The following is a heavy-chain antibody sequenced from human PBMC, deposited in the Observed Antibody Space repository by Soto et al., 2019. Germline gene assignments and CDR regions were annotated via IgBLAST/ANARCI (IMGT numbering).Heavy chain of an antibody. CDR2: ISGSGGST. V-gene: IGHV3-23*01. CDR3: AKDSSSWYVRNWFDP. J-gene: IGHJ5*02. CDR1: GFTFSSYA. D-gene: IGHD6-13*01. Sequence: EVQLLESEGGLVQPGGSLSVSCAASGFTFSSYAMTWVRQAPGKGLEWVSAISGSGGSTYYADSVKGRFTISRDNSKNTLYLQMNSVRAEDTAVYYCAKDSSSWYVRNWFDPWGQGTLVTVSS.